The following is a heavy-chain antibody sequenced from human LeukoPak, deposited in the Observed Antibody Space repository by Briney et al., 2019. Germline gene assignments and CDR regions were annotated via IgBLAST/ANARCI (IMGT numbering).Heavy chain of an antibody. D-gene: IGHD6-6*01. CDR2: IYYSGST. V-gene: IGHV4-39*01. J-gene: IGHJ4*02. CDR3: ARRWYSSSSYFDY. CDR1: GGSISSSSYY. Sequence: SETLSLTCTVSGGSISSSSYYWGWIRQPPGKGLEWIGSIYYSGSTYYNPSLKSRVTISVDTSKNQFSLKLSSVTAADTAVYYCARRWYSSSSYFDYWGQGTLVTVSS.